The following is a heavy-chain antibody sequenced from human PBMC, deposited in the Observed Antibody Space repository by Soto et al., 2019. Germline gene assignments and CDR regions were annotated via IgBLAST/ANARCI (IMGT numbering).Heavy chain of an antibody. D-gene: IGHD3-3*01. J-gene: IGHJ4*02. Sequence: GWSLRLSCAASGFVVTNAWLSWVRQAPGKGREWVGRINPKTDRVPTTEYAASVKGRFTLSKDDSTDMVYLQMNSLKIEDTAVYYCTTAGQWYFWTAYYLENCGQGTSVTVSS. CDR3: TTAGQWYFWTAYYLEN. V-gene: IGHV3-15*01. CDR1: GFVVTNAW. CDR2: INPKTDRVPTT.